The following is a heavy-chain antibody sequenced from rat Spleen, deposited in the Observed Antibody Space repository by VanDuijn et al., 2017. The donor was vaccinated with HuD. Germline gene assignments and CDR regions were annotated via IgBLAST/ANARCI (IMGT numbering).Heavy chain of an antibody. CDR3: TRAGYLRDWYFDF. Sequence: EVQLVESDGGLVQPGRSLKLSCAASGFTFSNYDMAWVRQAPKKGLEWVASISYDGSNTYYRDSVKGRFTISRDNAKNTLFLQMDSLRSEDTATYHCTRAGYLRDWYFDFWGPGTMVTVSS. V-gene: IGHV5-20*01. CDR2: ISYDGSNT. D-gene: IGHD2-2*01. CDR1: GFTFSNYD. J-gene: IGHJ1*01.